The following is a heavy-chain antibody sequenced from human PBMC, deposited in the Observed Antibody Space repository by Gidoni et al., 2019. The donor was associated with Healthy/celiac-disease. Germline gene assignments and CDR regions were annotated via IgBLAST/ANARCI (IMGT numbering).Heavy chain of an antibody. D-gene: IGHD5-12*01. CDR1: GYTFTSYA. V-gene: IGHV1-3*01. CDR3: ARVGERGYSGYDSWFDP. J-gene: IGHJ5*02. CDR2: INAGNGNT. Sequence: QVQLVQSGAEVKKPGASVKVSCKASGYTFTSYAMHWVRQAPGQRLEWMGWINAGNGNTKYSQKFQGRVTITRDTSASTAYMELSSLRSEDTAVYYCARVGERGYSGYDSWFDPWGQGTLVTVSS.